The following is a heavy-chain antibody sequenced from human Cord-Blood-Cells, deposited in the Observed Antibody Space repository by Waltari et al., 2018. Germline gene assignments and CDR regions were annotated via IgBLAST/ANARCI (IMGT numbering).Heavy chain of an antibody. D-gene: IGHD1-1*01. Sequence: QLQLQESGPGLVKPSETLSLTCTASGGSISSSRSYCGWIRQPPGKGLEWIGSIYYSGSTYYNPSLKSRVTISVDTSKNQFSLKLSSVTAADTAVYYCARRRNWNYFDYWGQGTLVTVSS. V-gene: IGHV4-39*01. CDR3: ARRRNWNYFDY. CDR1: GGSISSSRSY. J-gene: IGHJ4*02. CDR2: IYYSGST.